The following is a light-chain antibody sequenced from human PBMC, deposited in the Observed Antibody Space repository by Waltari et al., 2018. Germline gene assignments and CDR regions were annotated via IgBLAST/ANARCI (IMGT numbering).Light chain of an antibody. CDR1: QSVSGN. Sequence: EIVITQSPATLSVSPGERATLSCRASQSVSGNLAWYQQKPGQAPRLLIYGASTRATGIPARFSGSGSGTEFTLTISSLQSEDFAVYYCQQYNTWPPDTFGPGTKVDIK. V-gene: IGKV3-15*01. CDR3: QQYNTWPPDT. CDR2: GAS. J-gene: IGKJ3*01.